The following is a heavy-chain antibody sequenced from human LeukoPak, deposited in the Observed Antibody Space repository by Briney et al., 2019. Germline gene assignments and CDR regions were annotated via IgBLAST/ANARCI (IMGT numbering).Heavy chain of an antibody. CDR1: GGSISSYY. D-gene: IGHD1-20*01. J-gene: IGHJ4*02. CDR3: ARAYNWNDFDY. V-gene: IGHV4-59*01. CDR2: IYYSGTT. Sequence: SETLSLTCTVSGGSISSYYWNLIRQPPGKGLEWIGYIYYSGTTNYNPSLKSRVTISVDTSKKQFSLKLSSVTAADTAVYYCARAYNWNDFDYWDQGTLVTVSS.